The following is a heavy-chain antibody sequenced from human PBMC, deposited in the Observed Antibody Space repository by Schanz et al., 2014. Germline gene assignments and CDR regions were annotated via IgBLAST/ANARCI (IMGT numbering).Heavy chain of an antibody. CDR2: ISASGGTT. D-gene: IGHD6-25*01. CDR1: GFIVRSNY. CDR3: AKVRYSSGWRGDYFDE. V-gene: IGHV3-23*04. Sequence: EVQLVESGGGLVQPGGSLRLSCAVSGFIVRSNYMTWVRQAPGKGLEWVSAISASGGTTYYADSVKGRFTISRDNSKNTLYLQMNSLRAEDAAVYYCAKVRYSSGWRGDYFDEWGQGTLVTVAS. J-gene: IGHJ4*02.